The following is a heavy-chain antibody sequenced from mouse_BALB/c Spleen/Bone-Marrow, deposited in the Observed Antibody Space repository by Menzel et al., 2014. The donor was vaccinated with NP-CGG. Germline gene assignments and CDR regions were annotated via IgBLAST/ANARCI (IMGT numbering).Heavy chain of an antibody. Sequence: VKLVEPGPGLVAPSQSLSITCTVSGFSLTNYGISWVRQPPGKGLEWLGVIWGDGSTNYHSALISRLSISKDNSKSQVLLKLNSLQTDDTATYYCRGGPWFAYWGQGTLVTVSA. D-gene: IGHD3-3*01. CDR3: RGGPWFAY. V-gene: IGHV2-3*01. CDR1: GFSLTNYG. CDR2: IWGDGST. J-gene: IGHJ3*01.